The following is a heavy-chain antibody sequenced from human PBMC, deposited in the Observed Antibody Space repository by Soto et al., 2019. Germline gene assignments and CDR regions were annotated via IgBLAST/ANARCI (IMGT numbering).Heavy chain of an antibody. CDR3: ARDSGDYGSAFDI. J-gene: IGHJ3*02. V-gene: IGHV4-61*01. CDR1: GDSVSTNSYY. Sequence: SETLSLTCTVSGDSVSTNSYYWSWIRQPPGKGLEWIGYIYYSGSTNYNPSLKSRVTISVDMSKNQFSLKLTSVTAADAAVYYCARDSGDYGSAFDIWGQGTMVTV. D-gene: IGHD4-17*01. CDR2: IYYSGST.